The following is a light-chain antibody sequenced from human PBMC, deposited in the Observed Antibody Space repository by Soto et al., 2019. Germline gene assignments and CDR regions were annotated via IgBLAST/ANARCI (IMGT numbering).Light chain of an antibody. J-gene: IGKJ5*01. CDR3: QQTHSFPPT. CDR2: TAS. V-gene: IGKV1D-12*01. Sequence: DIQMTQSPSSVSAPVGDSVTITCRASRDISSWLAWYQQRPGKAPKLLIYTASSLRSGIPLRFSGSASGTEFTLTISSLQREDFATYYCQQTHSFPPTFGQGTRLEI. CDR1: RDISSW.